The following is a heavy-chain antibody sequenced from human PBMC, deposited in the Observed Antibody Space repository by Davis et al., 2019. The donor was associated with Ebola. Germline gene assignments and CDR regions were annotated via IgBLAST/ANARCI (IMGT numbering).Heavy chain of an antibody. V-gene: IGHV4-31*03. CDR1: GGSISSGDYY. CDR3: ARRGTMRDEAFDI. Sequence: PSETLSLTCTVSGGSISSGDYYWSWIRQHPGKGLEWIGYIYYSGSTYYNPSLKSRVTISVDTSKNQFSLKLSSVTAADTAVYYCARRGTMRDEAFDIWGQGTMVTVSS. D-gene: IGHD3-22*01. J-gene: IGHJ3*02. CDR2: IYYSGST.